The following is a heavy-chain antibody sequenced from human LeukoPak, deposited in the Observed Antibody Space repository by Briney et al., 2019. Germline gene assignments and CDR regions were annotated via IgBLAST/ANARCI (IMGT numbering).Heavy chain of an antibody. Sequence: GGSLRLSCAASGFTFRTYGMHWVRQAPGQGLELVAVIWYDGSNKYYADSVKGRFTISRDNSKNTLYLQMNSLRAEDTAVYYCARGSSGYSYYFDYWGQGTLVSVSS. CDR2: IWYDGSNK. D-gene: IGHD3-22*01. V-gene: IGHV3-33*01. J-gene: IGHJ4*02. CDR1: GFTFRTYG. CDR3: ARGSSGYSYYFDY.